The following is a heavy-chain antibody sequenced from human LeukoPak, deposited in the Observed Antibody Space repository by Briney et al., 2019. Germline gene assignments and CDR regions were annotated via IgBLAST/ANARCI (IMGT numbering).Heavy chain of an antibody. D-gene: IGHD3-22*01. J-gene: IGHJ4*02. V-gene: IGHV1-8*01. CDR1: GYTFTSYD. CDR2: MNPNSGNT. Sequence: ASVKVSCKASGYTFTSYDINWVRQATGQGLEWMGWMNPNSGNTGYAQKFQGRVTMTRNTSISTAYMELRSLRSDDTAVYYCASWYYYDSSGSYYFDYWGQGTLVTVSS. CDR3: ASWYYYDSSGSYYFDY.